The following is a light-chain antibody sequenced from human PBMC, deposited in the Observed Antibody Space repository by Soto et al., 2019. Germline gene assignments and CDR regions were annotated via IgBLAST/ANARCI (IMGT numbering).Light chain of an antibody. J-gene: IGKJ4*01. CDR1: QSVSNN. CDR2: GAS. Sequence: EIVMTQSPATLSVSPGERATLSCRASQSVSNNLAWYQQKPGQAPRLLIYGASTRATGIPARFSGSGSGTELTHTIGGLQSEDFAVYYSQQYPNWPRGTFGGRTEVEIK. V-gene: IGKV3-15*01. CDR3: QQYPNWPRGT.